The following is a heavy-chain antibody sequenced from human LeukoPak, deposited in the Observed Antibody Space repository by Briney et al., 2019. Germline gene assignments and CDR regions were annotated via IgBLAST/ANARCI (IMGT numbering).Heavy chain of an antibody. D-gene: IGHD2-2*01. CDR3: ARVEGYCSSTSCYVDWFDP. CDR2: IRYDGSNK. Sequence: GGSLRLSCAASGFTFSSYGMHWVRQAPGKGLEWVAFIRYDGSNKYYADSVKGRFTISRDNSKNTLYLQMNSLRAEDTAVNYCARVEGYCSSTSCYVDWFDPWGQGTLVTVSS. J-gene: IGHJ5*02. V-gene: IGHV3-30*02. CDR1: GFTFSSYG.